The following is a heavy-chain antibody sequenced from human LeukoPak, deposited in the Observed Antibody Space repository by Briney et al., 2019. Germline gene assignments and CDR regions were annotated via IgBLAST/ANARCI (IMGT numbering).Heavy chain of an antibody. CDR2: IYYSGST. D-gene: IGHD5-18*01. CDR1: GGSISSSSYY. Sequence: SETLSHTCTVSGGSISSSSYYWGWIRQPPGKGLEWIESIYYSGSTYYNPSLKSRVTISVDTSKNQFSLKLSSVTAADTAVYYCARDMGLLDTAMVDAFDIWGQGTMVTVSS. CDR3: ARDMGLLDTAMVDAFDI. J-gene: IGHJ3*02. V-gene: IGHV4-39*07.